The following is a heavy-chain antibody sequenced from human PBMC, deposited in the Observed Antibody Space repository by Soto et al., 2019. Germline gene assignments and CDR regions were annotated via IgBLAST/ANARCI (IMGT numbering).Heavy chain of an antibody. Sequence: SGTLYLTCAVSGYSISSGYHWAWIRQPPGKGLEWVASIYHSGSTYYNPSLKSRVTISVDTSKNQFSLKLSSVTAADTAVYYCAKDSYYYDSSGYYYEAFDIWGQGTMVTVSS. CDR2: IYHSGST. CDR3: AKDSYYYDSSGYYYEAFDI. D-gene: IGHD3-22*01. J-gene: IGHJ3*02. V-gene: IGHV4-38-2*02. CDR1: GYSISSGYH.